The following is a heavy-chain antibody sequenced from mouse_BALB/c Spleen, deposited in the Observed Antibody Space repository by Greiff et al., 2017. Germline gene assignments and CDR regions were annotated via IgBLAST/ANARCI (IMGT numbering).Heavy chain of an antibody. Sequence: EVKLMESGGGLVKPGGSLKLSCAASGFTFSDYYMYWVRQTPEKRLEWVATISDGGSYTYYPDSVKGRFTISRDNAKNNLYLQMSSLKSEDTALYYYASSRNYAMDYWGQGTSVTVSS. CDR3: ASSRNYAMDY. V-gene: IGHV5-4*02. J-gene: IGHJ4*01. CDR2: ISDGGSYT. CDR1: GFTFSDYY.